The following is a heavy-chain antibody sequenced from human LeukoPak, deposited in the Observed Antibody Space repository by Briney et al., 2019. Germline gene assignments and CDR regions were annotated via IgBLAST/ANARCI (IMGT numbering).Heavy chain of an antibody. J-gene: IGHJ4*02. D-gene: IGHD3-9*01. Sequence: GGSLRLSCAASGFTFSSYWMSWVRQAPGKGLEWVANIKQDGSEKYYVDSVKGRFTISRDNAKNSLYLQMNSLRAEDTAVYYCARDADYDILTGYYGARGPFDYWGQGTLVTVSS. CDR2: IKQDGSEK. CDR1: GFTFSSYW. CDR3: ARDADYDILTGYYGARGPFDY. V-gene: IGHV3-7*01.